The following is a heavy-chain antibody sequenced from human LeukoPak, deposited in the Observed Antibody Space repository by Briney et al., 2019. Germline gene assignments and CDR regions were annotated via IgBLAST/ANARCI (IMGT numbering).Heavy chain of an antibody. CDR2: ISGDGGST. CDR3: TLGSLYSSSWYGDY. CDR1: GFSFDTYA. D-gene: IGHD6-13*01. V-gene: IGHV3-23*01. J-gene: IGHJ4*02. Sequence: GGSLRLSCAASGFSFDTYAMTWVRQAPGKGLEWVSAISGDGGSTYYAVSVKGRFTNSRDNSKNTLYLQMNGLRAEDTAVYYCTLGSLYSSSWYGDYWGQGTLVTVSS.